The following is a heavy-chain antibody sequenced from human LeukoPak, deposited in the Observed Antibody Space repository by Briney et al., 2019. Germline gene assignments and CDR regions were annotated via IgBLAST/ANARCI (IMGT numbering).Heavy chain of an antibody. Sequence: SETLSLTCAVSGYSISSSNWWVWIQQPPGKGLEWIGYIYYSGSTYYNPSLQSRVTMSVDTSKNQLSLKLSSVTAMDTAVYYCARSGRLRRWFDPWGQGTLVTVSS. CDR3: ARSGRLRRWFDP. CDR1: GYSISSSNW. J-gene: IGHJ5*02. D-gene: IGHD4-17*01. CDR2: IYYSGST. V-gene: IGHV4-28*01.